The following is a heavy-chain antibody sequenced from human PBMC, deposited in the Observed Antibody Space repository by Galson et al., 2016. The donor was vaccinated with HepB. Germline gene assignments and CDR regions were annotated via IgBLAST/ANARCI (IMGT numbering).Heavy chain of an antibody. J-gene: IGHJ3*02. V-gene: IGHV3-23*01. D-gene: IGHD6-19*01. CDR3: AREGYSSGHCGAFDI. CDR2: INAIGDFT. CDR1: GLTFDNYP. Sequence: SLRLSCAASGLTFDNYPMTWVRQAPGKGLEWVSTINAIGDFTHYADSVKGRFSISRDNSKNTLYLQMNSLSPDDTALYFCAREGYSSGHCGAFDIWGRGTVVAVPS.